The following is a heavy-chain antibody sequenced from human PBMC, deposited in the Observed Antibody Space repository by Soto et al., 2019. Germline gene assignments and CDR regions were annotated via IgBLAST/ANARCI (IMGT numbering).Heavy chain of an antibody. CDR3: AKETGDEDWYFDL. CDR2: ISYDGSHK. D-gene: IGHD7-27*01. J-gene: IGHJ2*01. V-gene: IGHV3-30*18. CDR1: GFTFSSYG. Sequence: QVQVVESGGGVVQPGRSLRLSCAASGFTFSSYGMHWVRQAPGKGLEWVAVISYDGSHKYYADSVKGRFTISRDNSKNTLYLQMNSLRAGDTAVYYCAKETGDEDWYFDLWGRGTLVTVSS.